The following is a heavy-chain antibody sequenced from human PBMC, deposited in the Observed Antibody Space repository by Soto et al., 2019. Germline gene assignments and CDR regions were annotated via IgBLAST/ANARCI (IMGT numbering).Heavy chain of an antibody. CDR2: INPKSGAT. D-gene: IGHD2-21*01. V-gene: IGHV1-2*02. CDR3: VFYCAKSTSGGDAYFQSVRAV. J-gene: IGHJ6*02. CDR1: GYRLTGYG. Sequence: GASVKVSCKASGYRLTGYGLHWVRQAPGQGLQWMGWINPKSGATDYAQKFQGRVTMTREMSTNTAYLELSGLRSDDTADDTAVFYCAKSTSGGDAYFQSVRAVGGQGTTVPVSS.